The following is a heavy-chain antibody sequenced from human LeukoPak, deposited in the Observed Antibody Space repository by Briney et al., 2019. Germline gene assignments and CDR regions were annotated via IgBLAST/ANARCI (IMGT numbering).Heavy chain of an antibody. D-gene: IGHD4-23*01. CDR1: GGSISSGGYY. V-gene: IGHV4-31*03. CDR3: ARDYGGNYNWFDP. J-gene: IGHJ5*02. CDR2: IYYSGST. Sequence: SQTLSLTCTVSGGSISSGGYYWSWIRQHPGKGLEWIGYIYYSGSTYYNPSLKSRVTISVDTSKNQFSLKLSSVTAADTAVDYCARDYGGNYNWFDPWGQGTLVTVSS.